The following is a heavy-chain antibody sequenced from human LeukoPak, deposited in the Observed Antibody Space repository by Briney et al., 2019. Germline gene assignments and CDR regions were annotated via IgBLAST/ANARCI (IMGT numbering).Heavy chain of an antibody. CDR2: ISSSSSYI. V-gene: IGHV3-21*01. CDR1: GFTFSSYS. CDR3: ATLLELLYYFDY. D-gene: IGHD1-7*01. J-gene: IGHJ4*02. Sequence: GGSLRLSCAASGFTFSSYSMNWVRQAPGKGLEWVSSISSSSSYIYYADSVKGRFTISRDNAKNSLYLQMNILRAEDTAVYYCATLLELLYYFDYWGQGTLVTVSS.